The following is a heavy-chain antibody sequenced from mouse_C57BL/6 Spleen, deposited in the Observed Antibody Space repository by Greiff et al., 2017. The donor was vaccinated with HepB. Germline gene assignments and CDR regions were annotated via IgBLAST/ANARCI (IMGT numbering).Heavy chain of an antibody. CDR1: GFTFSDYY. Sequence: DVKLVESEGGLVQPGSSMKLSCTASGFTFSDYYMAWVRQVPEKGLEWVANINYDGSSTYYLDSLKSRFIISRNNAKNILYLQMSSLKSEDTATYYCAKAGFDYWGQGTTLTVSS. CDR3: AKAGFDY. J-gene: IGHJ2*01. V-gene: IGHV5-16*01. CDR2: INYDGSST.